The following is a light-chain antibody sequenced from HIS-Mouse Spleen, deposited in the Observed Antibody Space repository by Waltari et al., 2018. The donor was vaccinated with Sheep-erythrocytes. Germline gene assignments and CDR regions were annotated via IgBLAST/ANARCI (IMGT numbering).Light chain of an antibody. V-gene: IGKV1-12*01. CDR2: AAS. Sequence: DIQMTQSPSSVSASVGERVTIPFRASPGIRSRLTWYHTQPGKAPKLRIYAASSLQSGVPSRFSGSGSGTDFTLTISSLQPEDFATYYCQQANSFPITFGQGTRLEIK. CDR1: PGIRSR. J-gene: IGKJ5*01. CDR3: QQANSFPIT.